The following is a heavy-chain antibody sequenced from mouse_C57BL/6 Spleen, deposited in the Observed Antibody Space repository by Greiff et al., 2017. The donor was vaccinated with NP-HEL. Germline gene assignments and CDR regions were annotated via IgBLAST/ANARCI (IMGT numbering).Heavy chain of an antibody. J-gene: IGHJ2*01. V-gene: IGHV14-4*01. CDR1: GFNIKDDY. CDR3: TTSSNYEDYFDY. CDR2: IDPENGDT. D-gene: IGHD2-5*01. Sequence: EVKLQESGAELVRPGASVKLSCTASGFNIKDDYMHWVKQRPEQGLEWIGWIDPENGDTEYASKFQGKATITADTSSNTAYLQLSSLTSEDTAVYYCTTSSNYEDYFDYWGQGTTLTVSS.